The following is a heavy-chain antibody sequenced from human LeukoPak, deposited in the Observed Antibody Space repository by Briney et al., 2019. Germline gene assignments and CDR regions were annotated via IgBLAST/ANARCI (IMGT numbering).Heavy chain of an antibody. CDR2: ISGSGGST. CDR3: ARDRPFSGSYLGFDP. D-gene: IGHD1-26*01. CDR1: GFTFSSYA. V-gene: IGHV3-23*01. J-gene: IGHJ5*02. Sequence: GGSLRLSCAASGFTFSSYAMSWVRQAPGKGLEWVSAISGSGGSTYYADSVKGRFTISRDNSKNTLYLQMSSLTAEDTAVYYCARDRPFSGSYLGFDPWGQGTLVTVSS.